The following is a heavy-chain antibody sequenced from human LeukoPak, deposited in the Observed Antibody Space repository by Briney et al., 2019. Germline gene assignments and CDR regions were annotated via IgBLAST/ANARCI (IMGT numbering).Heavy chain of an antibody. J-gene: IGHJ4*02. V-gene: IGHV4-4*02. CDR1: GDSISSKNW. CDR2: IYHGGNT. D-gene: IGHD6-13*01. CDR3: ARDREYSKSWSLDY. Sequence: PSGTLSLTCAVSGDSISSKNWWNWVRQPPGKGLEWIGEIYHGGNTNYNPSLKSRVTISVDKSKNQFSLILSSVTAADTAVYYCARDREYSKSWSLDYWGQGTLVTVSS.